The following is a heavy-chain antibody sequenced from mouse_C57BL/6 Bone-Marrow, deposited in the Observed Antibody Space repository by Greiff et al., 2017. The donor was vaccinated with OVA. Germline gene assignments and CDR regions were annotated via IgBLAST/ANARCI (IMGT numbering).Heavy chain of an antibody. Sequence: EVQLQQSGPELVKPGASVKMSCKASGYTFTDYYMHWVKQSHGKSLEWIGYINPKNGGTSYNQKFKGKATLTVNKSSSTAYLGLRSLTSEDAAVYYCARVEDFDVWGTGTTVTVSS. D-gene: IGHD1-1*02. CDR2: INPKNGGT. J-gene: IGHJ1*03. CDR1: GYTFTDYY. CDR3: ARVEDFDV. V-gene: IGHV1-22*01.